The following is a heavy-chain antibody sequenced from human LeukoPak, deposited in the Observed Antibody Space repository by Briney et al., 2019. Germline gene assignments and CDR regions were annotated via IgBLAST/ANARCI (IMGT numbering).Heavy chain of an antibody. D-gene: IGHD6-13*01. Sequence: SETLSLTCTVSGGSISSYYWSWIRQPPGKGLEWIGYIYYSGSTNYNPSLKSRVTISVDTSKNQFSLKLSSVTAADTAMYYCARVRVVLSQIAAAASLMDVWGRGTTVTVSS. CDR2: IYYSGST. V-gene: IGHV4-59*12. CDR3: ARVRVVLSQIAAAASLMDV. CDR1: GGSISSYY. J-gene: IGHJ6*03.